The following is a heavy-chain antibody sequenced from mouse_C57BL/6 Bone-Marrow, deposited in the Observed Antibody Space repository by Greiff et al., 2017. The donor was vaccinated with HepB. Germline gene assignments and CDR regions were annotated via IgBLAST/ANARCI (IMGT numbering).Heavy chain of an antibody. CDR2: ISDGGSYT. CDR3: ARVCYYGSSFDY. CDR1: GFTFSSYA. D-gene: IGHD1-1*01. Sequence: VKLQESGGGLVKPGGSLKLSCAASGFTFSSYAMSWVRQTPEKRLEWVATISDGGSYTYYPDNVKGRFTISRDNAKNNLYLQMSHLKSEDTAMYYCARVCYYGSSFDYWGQGTTLTVSS. J-gene: IGHJ2*01. V-gene: IGHV5-4*03.